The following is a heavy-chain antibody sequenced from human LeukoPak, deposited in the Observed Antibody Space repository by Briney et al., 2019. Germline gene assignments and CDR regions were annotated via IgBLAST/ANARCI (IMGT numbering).Heavy chain of an antibody. CDR1: GFTFSSYS. CDR2: ISSSSSTI. Sequence: GGSLRLSCAASGFTFSSYSMNWVRQAPGKGLEWVSYISSSSSTIYYADSVKGRFTISRDNAKNSLYLQMNSLRAEDTAVYHCATGRSYYDSSGYYYTTGADYWGQGTLVTVSS. CDR3: ATGRSYYDSSGYYYTTGADY. J-gene: IGHJ4*02. V-gene: IGHV3-48*01. D-gene: IGHD3-22*01.